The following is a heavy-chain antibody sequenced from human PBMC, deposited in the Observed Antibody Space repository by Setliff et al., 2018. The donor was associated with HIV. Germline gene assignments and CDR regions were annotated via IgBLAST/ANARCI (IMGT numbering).Heavy chain of an antibody. Sequence: SVKVSCKASGYSFSGYYMSWIRQAPGQALEWMGQINPNNGATEYAQKFQGRVTMTSDSLTSTAHMELTRLRSDDTAVYYCARDLGIVIPFDYWGQGTLVTVSS. CDR3: ARDLGIVIPFDY. D-gene: IGHD3-16*01. CDR1: GYSFSGYY. J-gene: IGHJ4*02. CDR2: INPNNGAT. V-gene: IGHV1-2*06.